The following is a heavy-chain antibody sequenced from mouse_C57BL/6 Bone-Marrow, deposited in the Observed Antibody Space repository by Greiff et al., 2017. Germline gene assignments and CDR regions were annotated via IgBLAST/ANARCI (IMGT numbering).Heavy chain of an antibody. V-gene: IGHV1-80*01. CDR3: ARGSSYGWFAY. J-gene: IGHJ3*01. CDR2: IDPGDGDT. D-gene: IGHD1-1*01. CDR1: GYAFSSYW. Sequence: QVQLQQSGAELVKPGASVKISCKASGYAFSSYWMTWVKQRPGKGLEWIGQIDPGDGDTNYNGKFKGNATLTADKSSSTAYMQLSSLTSEDSAVYFCARGSSYGWFAYWGQGTLVTVTA.